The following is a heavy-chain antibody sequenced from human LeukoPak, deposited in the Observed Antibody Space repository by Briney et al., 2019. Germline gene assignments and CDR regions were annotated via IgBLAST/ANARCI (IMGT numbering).Heavy chain of an antibody. CDR2: INSDGSST. J-gene: IGHJ4*02. V-gene: IGHV3-74*01. Sequence: PGRSLRLSCAASGFTFSSYGMHWVRQAPGKGLEWVSRINSDGSSTNYADSVKGRFTISRDNAKNTLYLQMSSLSTEDTAVYYCASGYSSDYGGNVYWGRGTLVTVSS. CDR3: ASGYSSDYGGNVY. CDR1: GFTFSSYG. D-gene: IGHD4-23*01.